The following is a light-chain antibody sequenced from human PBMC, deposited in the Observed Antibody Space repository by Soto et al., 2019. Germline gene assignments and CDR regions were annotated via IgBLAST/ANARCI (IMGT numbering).Light chain of an antibody. J-gene: IGLJ1*01. CDR3: CSYTTSRTLV. V-gene: IGLV2-14*01. Sequence: QSALTQPASVSGSPGQSITISCTGTSSDVGAYNHVSWYQQHPGKAPQLIIYEVSKRPSGLSNRFSASKSGNTASLTISGLQAEDEADYYCCSYTTSRTLVFGTGTNFAVL. CDR2: EVS. CDR1: SSDVGAYNH.